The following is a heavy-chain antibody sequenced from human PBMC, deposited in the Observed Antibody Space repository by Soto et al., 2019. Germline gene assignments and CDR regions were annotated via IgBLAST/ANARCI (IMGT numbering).Heavy chain of an antibody. CDR1: GFTLSDYY. V-gene: IGHV3-11*06. CDR3: ARVGGELLYQYYFEY. CDR2: ISTTGRYT. J-gene: IGHJ4*02. Sequence: QVQLVESGGDLVRPGGSLRLSCAASGFTLSDYYMTWIRQAPGKGLEWVSYISTTGRYTNYADSVKGRFTISRDNARNSLSLQMNSLRVEDTAVYYCARVGGELLYQYYFEYWDQGSLVSVSS. D-gene: IGHD3-10*01.